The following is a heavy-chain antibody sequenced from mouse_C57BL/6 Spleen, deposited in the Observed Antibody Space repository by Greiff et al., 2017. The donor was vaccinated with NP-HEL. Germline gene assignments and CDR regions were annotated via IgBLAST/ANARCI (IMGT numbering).Heavy chain of an antibody. V-gene: IGHV5-4*01. CDR3: ARDDGYYGAY. CDR2: ISDGGSYT. D-gene: IGHD2-3*01. Sequence: EVKLMESGGGLVKPGGSLKLSCAASGFTFSSYAMSWVRQTQEKRLEWVATISDGGSYTYYPDNVKGRFTISRDNAKNNLYLQMSHLKSEDTAMYYCARDDGYYGAYWGQGTLVTVSA. J-gene: IGHJ3*01. CDR1: GFTFSSYA.